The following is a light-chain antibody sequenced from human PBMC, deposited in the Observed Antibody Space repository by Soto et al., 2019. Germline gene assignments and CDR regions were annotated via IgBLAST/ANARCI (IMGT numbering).Light chain of an antibody. J-gene: IGKJ3*01. CDR3: QQFGSSPGFS. CDR1: QSINNRY. Sequence: EIVLTQSPGTLSLSPGERATLSCRASQSINNRYLAWYQQKPGQAPRLLIYAASSRATGIPDRFSGSGSRTDFTLTIIRLEPEDFAVYYCQQFGSSPGFSFGPGTKVDIK. V-gene: IGKV3-20*01. CDR2: AAS.